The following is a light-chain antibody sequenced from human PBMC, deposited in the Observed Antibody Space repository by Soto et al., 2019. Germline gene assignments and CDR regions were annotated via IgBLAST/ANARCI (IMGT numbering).Light chain of an antibody. CDR1: QSVSSN. V-gene: IGKV3-15*01. J-gene: IGKJ1*01. Sequence: EIVMTQSPATLSVSPGERATLSCRASQSVSSNLAWYQQKPGQAPRLLIYGASTRATGIPARFSGSGSGTEFTLTISSLQSEDFATYYCQQSYSTLWTFGQGTMVDIK. CDR2: GAS. CDR3: QQSYSTLWT.